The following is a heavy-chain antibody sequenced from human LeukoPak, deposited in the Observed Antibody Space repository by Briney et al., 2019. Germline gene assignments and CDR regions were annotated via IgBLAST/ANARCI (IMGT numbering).Heavy chain of an antibody. J-gene: IGHJ3*02. CDR2: IYYSGNT. D-gene: IGHD3-16*01. V-gene: IGHV4-59*08. Sequence: PSETLSLTCTVSGGSISSYYWSWIQQPPGKGLDWIGYIYYSGNTNYNPSLKSRVTMSVDTSKNQLSLKLSSVTAADTAVYYCARPRGAFHYYAFDIWGHGTMVTVSS. CDR1: GGSISSYY. CDR3: ARPRGAFHYYAFDI.